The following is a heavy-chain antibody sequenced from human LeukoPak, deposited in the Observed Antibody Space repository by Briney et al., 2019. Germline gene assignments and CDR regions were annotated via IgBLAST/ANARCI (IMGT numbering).Heavy chain of an antibody. J-gene: IGHJ5*02. V-gene: IGHV3-49*04. CDR2: IRSTAYGGTT. D-gene: IGHD2-15*01. CDR1: GFTFSSYG. Sequence: GGSLRLSCAASGFTFSSYGMHWVRHAPGKGLEWVGFIRSTAYGGTTEYAASVKGRFTISRDDSKSVAYLQMNSVKTDDTAVYYCGRAPRPVAWNWFDPWGQGTLVTVSS. CDR3: GRAPRPVAWNWFDP.